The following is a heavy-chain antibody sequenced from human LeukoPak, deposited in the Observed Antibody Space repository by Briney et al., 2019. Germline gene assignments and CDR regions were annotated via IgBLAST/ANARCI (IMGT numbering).Heavy chain of an antibody. J-gene: IGHJ3*02. V-gene: IGHV1-69*13. Sequence: GASVKVSCKASGGTFSSYAISWVRQAPGQGLEWMGGIIPIFGTANYAQKFQGGVTITADESTSTAYMELSSLRSEDTAVYYCARVVYYDSSGYPAVAFDIWGQGTMVTVSS. CDR2: IIPIFGTA. CDR3: ARVVYYDSSGYPAVAFDI. CDR1: GGTFSSYA. D-gene: IGHD3-22*01.